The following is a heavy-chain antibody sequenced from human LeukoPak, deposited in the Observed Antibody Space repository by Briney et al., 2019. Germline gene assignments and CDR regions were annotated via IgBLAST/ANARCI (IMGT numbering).Heavy chain of an antibody. D-gene: IGHD1-7*01. J-gene: IGHJ4*02. V-gene: IGHV4-39*07. CDR3: ARAAGITGTTTYGPIDY. CDR2: IYYSGST. Sequence: SETLSLTCTVSGGSISSSSYYWGWIRQPPGKGLEWIGRIYYSGSTYYNPSLKSRVTISVDTSKNQFSLKLSSVTAADTAVYYCARAAGITGTTTYGPIDYWGQGTLVTVSS. CDR1: GGSISSSSYY.